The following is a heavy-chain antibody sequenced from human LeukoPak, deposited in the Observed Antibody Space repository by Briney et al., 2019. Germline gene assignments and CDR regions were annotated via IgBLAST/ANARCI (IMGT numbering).Heavy chain of an antibody. J-gene: IGHJ4*02. V-gene: IGHV3-7*01. CDR1: GFTFSTYW. CDR3: ARVLPVASRDY. CDR2: IKQDGSDR. D-gene: IGHD2-2*01. Sequence: GGSLRLSCAASGFTFSTYWMSWVRQAPGKGLEWVANIKQDGSDRFYVDSVKGRFTISRDNAKNSMYLQMNSLRAEDTAVYYCARVLPVASRDYWGQGTLVTVSS.